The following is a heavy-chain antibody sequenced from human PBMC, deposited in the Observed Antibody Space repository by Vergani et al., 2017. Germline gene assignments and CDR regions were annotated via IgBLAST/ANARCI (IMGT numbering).Heavy chain of an antibody. Sequence: EVQLLESGGGLVQPGGSPRLSCAASGFTFSSYAMSWVRQAPGKGLEWVSAISGSGGSTYYADSVKGRFTISRDNSKNTLYLQMNSLRAEDTAVYYCARDRNSSGKGFGYWGQGTLVTVSS. CDR1: GFTFSSYA. J-gene: IGHJ4*02. CDR2: ISGSGGST. V-gene: IGHV3-23*01. D-gene: IGHD3-22*01. CDR3: ARDRNSSGKGFGY.